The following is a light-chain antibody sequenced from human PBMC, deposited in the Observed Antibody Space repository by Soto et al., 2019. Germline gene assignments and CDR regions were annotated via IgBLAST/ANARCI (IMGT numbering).Light chain of an antibody. CDR1: SSDVGGYNY. Sequence: QSVLTQPASVSGSPGQSITISCTGTSSDVGGYNYVSWYQHHPGKAPKLMIYDVSNRPSGVSNRFSGSKSGNTASLTISGLQPEDKADYYCCSYTTSNTRQIVFGTGTKVTVL. CDR2: DVS. CDR3: CSYTTSNTRQIV. J-gene: IGLJ1*01. V-gene: IGLV2-14*03.